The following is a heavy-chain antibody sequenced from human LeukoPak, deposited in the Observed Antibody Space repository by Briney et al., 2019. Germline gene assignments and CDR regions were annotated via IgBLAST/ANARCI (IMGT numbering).Heavy chain of an antibody. Sequence: SETLSLTCAVYGGSFSGYYWSWIRQPPGKGLEWIGEINHSGSTNYNPSLKSRVTISVDTSKNQFSLKLSSVTAADTAVYYCARGKVDYYDSSGYVLGGQSRVKGSPMNDYWGQGTLVTVSS. CDR1: GGSFSGYY. CDR2: INHSGST. J-gene: IGHJ4*02. CDR3: ARGKVDYYDSSGYVLGGQSRVKGSPMNDY. D-gene: IGHD3-22*01. V-gene: IGHV4-34*01.